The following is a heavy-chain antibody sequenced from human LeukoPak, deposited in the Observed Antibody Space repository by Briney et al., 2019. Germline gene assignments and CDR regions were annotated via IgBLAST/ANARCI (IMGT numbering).Heavy chain of an antibody. V-gene: IGHV4-59*01. CDR2: MFHSGYT. CDR1: GGSISSDY. J-gene: IGHJ6*02. Sequence: SETLSLTCSVSGGSISSDYWSWIRQPPGKGLEWVGYMFHSGYTRYNPSLKSRVTISVGTSKYQFSLKLTSVTAADTAVYYCARIAAAGTSEGYYYYGMDVWGQGTTVTVSS. CDR3: ARIAAAGTSEGYYYYGMDV. D-gene: IGHD6-13*01.